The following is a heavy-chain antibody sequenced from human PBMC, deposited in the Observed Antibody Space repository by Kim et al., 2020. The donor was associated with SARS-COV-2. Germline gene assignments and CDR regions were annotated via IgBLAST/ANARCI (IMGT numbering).Heavy chain of an antibody. D-gene: IGHD3-10*01. CDR1: GFTFSSYW. CDR3: ARDRRFGESDY. V-gene: IGHV3-7*01. CDR2: IKQDGSEK. J-gene: IGHJ4*02. Sequence: GGSLRLSCVASGFTFSSYWMSWVRQAPGKGLEWVANIKQDGSEKYYVDSVKGRFTISRDNAKNSLYLQMNSLRAEDTAVYYCARDRRFGESDYWGQGTLVTVSS.